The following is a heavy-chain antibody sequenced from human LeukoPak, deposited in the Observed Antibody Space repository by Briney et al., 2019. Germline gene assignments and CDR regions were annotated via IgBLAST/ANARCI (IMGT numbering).Heavy chain of an antibody. J-gene: IGHJ4*02. CDR1: GFTFSSYG. Sequence: GGSLRLSCTASGFTFSSYGMHWVRQAPGKGLEWVAVISYDGSNKYYADSVKGRFTIPRDNSKNTLYLQMNSLRAEDTAVYYCAKDPLSTVVSYFDYWGQGTLVTVSS. V-gene: IGHV3-30*18. CDR3: AKDPLSTVVSYFDY. D-gene: IGHD4-23*01. CDR2: ISYDGSNK.